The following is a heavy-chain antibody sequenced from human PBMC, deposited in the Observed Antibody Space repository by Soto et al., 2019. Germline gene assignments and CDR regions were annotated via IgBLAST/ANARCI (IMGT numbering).Heavy chain of an antibody. V-gene: IGHV3-53*04. Sequence: GGSLRLSCAASGFTVSSNYMSWVRQPPGKGLEWVSVIYSDGSTNYADSVKGRFTISRHNSKNTLYLQMNSLRAEDTAVYYCARDFSLPAVNDAFDIWGQGTMVTVS. D-gene: IGHD3-3*01. CDR1: GFTVSSNY. J-gene: IGHJ3*02. CDR2: IYSDGST. CDR3: ARDFSLPAVNDAFDI.